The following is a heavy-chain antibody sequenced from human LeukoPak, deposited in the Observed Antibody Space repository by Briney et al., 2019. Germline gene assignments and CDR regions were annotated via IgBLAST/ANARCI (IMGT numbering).Heavy chain of an antibody. CDR2: IRFDGSNK. V-gene: IGHV3-30*02. CDR3: TTSYSSSWYASGTDY. D-gene: IGHD6-13*01. Sequence: GGSLRLSCAASGFTFSSYGMHWVRQAPGKGLEWVAFIRFDGSNKYYTDSVKGRFTLSRDNSKNTLYLQINSLRAEDTAVYYCTTSYSSSWYASGTDYWGQGTLVTVSS. J-gene: IGHJ4*02. CDR1: GFTFSSYG.